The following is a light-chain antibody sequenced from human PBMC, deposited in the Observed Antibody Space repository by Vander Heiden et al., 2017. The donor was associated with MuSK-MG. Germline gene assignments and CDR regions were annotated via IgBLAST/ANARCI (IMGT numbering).Light chain of an antibody. CDR1: SRDVGRNNF. V-gene: IGLV2-8*03. CDR3: SSSGGNNDGK. Sequence: CTGTSRDVGRNNFVAWYQQHPGKAPKRRREEVSRRPSGVPGRCFGSKSGNKASPTVSGLQADDEGDYDCSSSGGNNDGKFGGGTKLNVL. J-gene: IGLJ2*01. CDR2: EVS.